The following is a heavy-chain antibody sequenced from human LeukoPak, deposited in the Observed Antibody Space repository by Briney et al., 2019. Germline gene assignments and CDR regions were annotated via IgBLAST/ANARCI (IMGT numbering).Heavy chain of an antibody. D-gene: IGHD5-24*01. Sequence: GGSLRLSCAASGFTFSSYSMNWVRQAPGKGLEWVSSISSSSSYIYYADSVKGRFTISRDNAKNSLYLQMNSLRAEDTAVYYCARERDGYKYAYAQFQHWGQGTLVTVSS. CDR3: ARERDGYKYAYAQFQH. CDR2: ISSSSSYI. CDR1: GFTFSSYS. J-gene: IGHJ1*01. V-gene: IGHV3-21*01.